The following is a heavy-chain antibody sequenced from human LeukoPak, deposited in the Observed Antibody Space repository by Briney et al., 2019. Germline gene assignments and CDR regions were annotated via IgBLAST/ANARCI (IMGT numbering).Heavy chain of an antibody. CDR3: AKPRLRGGYLFDY. CDR2: VSDDGSNK. D-gene: IGHD5-12*01. Sequence: GRSLRLSCAASGFTFSSYGMHWVRQAPGKGLEWMAVVSDDGSNKYSEDSVRGRFTISRDNSKNTLYLQMSSLRDEDTAVYYCAKPRLRGGYLFDYWGQGTLVTVSS. V-gene: IGHV3-30*18. CDR1: GFTFSSYG. J-gene: IGHJ4*02.